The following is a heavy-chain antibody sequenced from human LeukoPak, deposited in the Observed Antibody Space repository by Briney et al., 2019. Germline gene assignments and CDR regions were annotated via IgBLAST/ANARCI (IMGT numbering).Heavy chain of an antibody. J-gene: IGHJ4*02. CDR3: ARENYDILTGSFDY. CDR2: IYHSGST. V-gene: IGHV4-38-2*02. Sequence: SETLSLTCAVSGYSIGSGYYWGWIRQPPGKGLEWIGSIYHSGSTYYNPSLKSRVTISVDTSKNQFSLKLSSVTAADTAVYYCARENYDILTGSFDYWGQGTLVTVSS. CDR1: GYSIGSGYY. D-gene: IGHD3-9*01.